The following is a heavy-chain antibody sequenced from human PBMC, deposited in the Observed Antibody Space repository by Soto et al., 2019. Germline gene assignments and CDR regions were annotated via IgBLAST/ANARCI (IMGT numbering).Heavy chain of an antibody. CDR3: ASQPTTVTTQDYYYYGMDV. Sequence: ASVKVSCKASGYTFTSYYMHWVRQAPGQGLEWMGIINPSGGSTGYAQKFQGRVTMTRDTSTSTVYMELSSLRSEDTAVYYCASQPTTVTTQDYYYYGMDVWGQGTTVTVSS. CDR2: INPSGGST. CDR1: GYTFTSYY. V-gene: IGHV1-46*01. J-gene: IGHJ6*02. D-gene: IGHD4-4*01.